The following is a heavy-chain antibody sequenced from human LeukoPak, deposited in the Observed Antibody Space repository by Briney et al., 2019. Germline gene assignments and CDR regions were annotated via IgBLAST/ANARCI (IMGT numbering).Heavy chain of an antibody. CDR1: GFPFSSYE. D-gene: IGHD2-21*02. V-gene: IGHV3-48*03. CDR3: ARDSVSDLLDY. Sequence: GGSLRLSCAGSGFPFSSYEVNWLRQAPGKGLEWVSHIDSSGITIYYGDSVKGRFTISRDNAKNSIYLQMDSLRVEDTAIYYCARDSVSDLLDYWGQGTPVNVSS. J-gene: IGHJ4*02. CDR2: IDSSGITI.